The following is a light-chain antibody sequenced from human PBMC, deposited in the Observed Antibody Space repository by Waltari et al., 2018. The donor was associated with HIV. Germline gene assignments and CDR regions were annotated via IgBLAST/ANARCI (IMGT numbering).Light chain of an antibody. CDR1: QGVSSNY. Sequence: DIVLTQSPGTLSLSPGERATLSCKASQGVSSNYLAWYQQKPGQAPSLLISGASDRATGIPDRFSGSGSGTDFTLTSSRLEPEDFAVYYCQQYDTTPTFGGGTKVEIK. CDR2: GAS. J-gene: IGKJ4*01. CDR3: QQYDTTPT. V-gene: IGKV3-20*01.